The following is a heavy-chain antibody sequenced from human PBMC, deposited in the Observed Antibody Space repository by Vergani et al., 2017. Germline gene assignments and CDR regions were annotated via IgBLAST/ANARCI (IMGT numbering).Heavy chain of an antibody. Sequence: QVQLVESAGGVVQPGGSLRLSCAASGFTFSNFGMHWIRQAPGKGLEWLAYIGKEGINTRYRDAVKGRFTVYRDNSKDILYLQMDSLRSEDTALYYCAKYLRDSTDVLPNSWGPGTLVIVSS. V-gene: IGHV3-30*02. CDR2: IGKEGINT. CDR3: AKYLRDSTDVLPNS. J-gene: IGHJ4*02. CDR1: GFTFSNFG. D-gene: IGHD2/OR15-2a*01.